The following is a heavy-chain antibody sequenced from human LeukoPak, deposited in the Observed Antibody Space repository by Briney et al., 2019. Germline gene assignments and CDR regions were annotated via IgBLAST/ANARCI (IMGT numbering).Heavy chain of an antibody. CDR1: GGTFSSCA. Sequence: SVKVSCKASGGTFSSCAISWVRQAPGQGLEWMGRIIPILGIANYAQKFQGRVTITADKSTSTAYMELSSLRSEDTAVYYCARSLRGRYSSDYWGQGTLVTVSS. V-gene: IGHV1-69*04. D-gene: IGHD1-26*01. CDR2: IIPILGIA. CDR3: ARSLRGRYSSDY. J-gene: IGHJ4*02.